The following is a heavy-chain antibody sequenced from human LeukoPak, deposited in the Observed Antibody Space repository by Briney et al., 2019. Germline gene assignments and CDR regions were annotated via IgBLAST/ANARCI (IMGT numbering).Heavy chain of an antibody. V-gene: IGHV4-59*01. CDR1: GGSISSYY. Sequence: SETLSLTCTVSGGSISSYYWSWIRQPPGKGLEWIEYIYYSGSTNYNPSLKSRVTISVDTSKNQFSLKLSSVTAADTAVYYCARDRYSSTSWFDPWGQGTLVTVSS. D-gene: IGHD6-19*01. J-gene: IGHJ5*02. CDR3: ARDRYSSTSWFDP. CDR2: IYYSGST.